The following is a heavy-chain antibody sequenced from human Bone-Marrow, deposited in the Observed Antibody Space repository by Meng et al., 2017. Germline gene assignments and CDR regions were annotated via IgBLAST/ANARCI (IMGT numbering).Heavy chain of an antibody. V-gene: IGHV3-9*01. Sequence: SLKISCAASGFTFDDYDMHWVRQAPGKGLEWVSGISWNSGSIGYADSVKGRFTISRDNAKNSLYLQMNSLRAEDTALYYCARDSSYYYYGMDVWGQGTTVTVSS. J-gene: IGHJ6*02. CDR2: ISWNSGSI. CDR3: ARDSSYYYYGMDV. CDR1: GFTFDDYD.